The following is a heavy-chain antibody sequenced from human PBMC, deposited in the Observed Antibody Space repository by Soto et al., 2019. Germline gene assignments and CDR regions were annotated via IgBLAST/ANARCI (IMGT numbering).Heavy chain of an antibody. CDR3: ARTSLGYCSSTSCYTSPNYYYYGMDV. V-gene: IGHV4-39*07. D-gene: IGHD2-2*02. CDR2: VYHSGST. CDR1: GGSIRTSPFY. J-gene: IGHJ6*02. Sequence: PSETLSLTCSVSGGSIRTSPFYWAWIRQPPGKGLEWIGSVYHSGSTNYNPSLKSRVTISVDKSKNQFSLKLSSVTAADTAVYYCARTSLGYCSSTSCYTSPNYYYYGMDVWGQGTTVTVSS.